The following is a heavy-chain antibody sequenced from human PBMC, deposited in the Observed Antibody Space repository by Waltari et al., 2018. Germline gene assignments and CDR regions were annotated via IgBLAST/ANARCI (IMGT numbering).Heavy chain of an antibody. Sequence: QVHLQESGPGLVKPSQSLSLTCTVSGYSISSGYYWGWSRQPPGKGLEWIGSIYHSGSTFYNPSLKSRGTISVDTSKNQFSLKLSSVTAADTAVYYCARDTPAPRITGATSVDYWGQGTLVTVSS. CDR2: IYHSGST. V-gene: IGHV4-38-2*02. J-gene: IGHJ4*02. CDR3: ARDTPAPRITGATSVDY. CDR1: GYSISSGYY. D-gene: IGHD1-20*01.